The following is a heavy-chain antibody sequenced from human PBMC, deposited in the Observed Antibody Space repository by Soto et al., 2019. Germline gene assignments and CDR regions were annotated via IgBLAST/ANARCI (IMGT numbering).Heavy chain of an antibody. D-gene: IGHD3-3*01. CDR1: GYTLTSYY. Sequence: ASVKVSCKASGYTLTSYYMHWVRQAPGQGLEWMGIINPSGGSTSYAQKFQGRVTMTRDTSTSTVYMELSSLRSEDTAVYYCAREVRFLEWFRGMDVWGQGTTVTGLL. CDR3: AREVRFLEWFRGMDV. J-gene: IGHJ6*02. CDR2: INPSGGST. V-gene: IGHV1-46*01.